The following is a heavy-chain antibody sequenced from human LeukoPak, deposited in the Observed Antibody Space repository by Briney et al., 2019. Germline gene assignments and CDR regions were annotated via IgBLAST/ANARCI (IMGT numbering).Heavy chain of an antibody. Sequence: GGSLRLSCAASGFTVSSNYMSWVRQAPGKGLEWVSVIYSGGSTYYADSVKGRFTISRDNSKNTPYLQMNSLRAEDTAVYYCARDLDYYDSSGYYTVWGQGTMVTVSS. CDR3: ARDLDYYDSSGYYTV. V-gene: IGHV3-53*01. CDR1: GFTVSSNY. CDR2: IYSGGST. J-gene: IGHJ3*01. D-gene: IGHD3-22*01.